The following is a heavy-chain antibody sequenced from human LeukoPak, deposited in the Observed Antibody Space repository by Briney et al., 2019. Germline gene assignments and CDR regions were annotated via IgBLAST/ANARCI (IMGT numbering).Heavy chain of an antibody. CDR3: VRHISTNTGYFDS. V-gene: IGHV4-39*01. CDR2: VYYDGTS. Sequence: SETLSLTCTVSGASINSHSYYWGWIRQAPGKGLEWIGSVYYDGTSYSNPSLKSRAAVFVDTSRDQFSLDLSFVTAADTALHYCVRHISTNTGYFDSCGQGILVSVSS. J-gene: IGHJ4*02. CDR1: GASINSHSYY. D-gene: IGHD2/OR15-2a*01.